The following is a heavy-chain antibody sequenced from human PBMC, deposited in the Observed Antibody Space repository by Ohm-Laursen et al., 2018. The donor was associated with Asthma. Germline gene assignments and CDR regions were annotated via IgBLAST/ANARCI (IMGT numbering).Heavy chain of an antibody. CDR2: IYYSGST. J-gene: IGHJ5*02. CDR1: GGSISSSSYY. D-gene: IGHD3-16*01. CDR3: ARGGRLQGFHFDP. V-gene: IGHV4-39*07. Sequence: SDTLSLTCTVSGGSISSSSYYWGWIRQPPGKGLEWIGSIYYSGSTYYNPSLKSRVTISVDTSKNQFSLKLSSVTAADTAVYYCARGGRLQGFHFDPWGQGTLVTVSS.